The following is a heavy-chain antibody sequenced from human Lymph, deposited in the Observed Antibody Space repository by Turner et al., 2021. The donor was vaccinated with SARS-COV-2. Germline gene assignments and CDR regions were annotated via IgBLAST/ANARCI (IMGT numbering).Heavy chain of an antibody. Sequence: EVQLVETGGGLIQPGGSLRLSCAASGIIVSRNYMNLVRQAPGKGLEWVSVIYSGGTTYYAYSVKGRFTISRDNSKNTLYLQMNSLRVEDTAVYYCARDLGTYGMDVWGQGTTVTVSS. CDR1: GIIVSRNY. J-gene: IGHJ6*02. CDR3: ARDLGTYGMDV. CDR2: IYSGGTT. V-gene: IGHV3-53*02. D-gene: IGHD6-13*01.